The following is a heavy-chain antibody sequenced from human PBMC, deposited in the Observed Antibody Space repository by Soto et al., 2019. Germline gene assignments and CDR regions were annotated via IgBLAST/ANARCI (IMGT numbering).Heavy chain of an antibody. V-gene: IGHV3-74*03. Sequence: EVQLVESGGGLVQPGGSLRLSCIASELTFSTSWMHWVRQAPGKGPVWISRINTDGSDVTYADSVKGRFAVSRDNAKNTLYLPMNSLRVEDTAVYFCARGNIAVAVRGLFDYWGQGTLVTVSS. J-gene: IGHJ4*02. CDR2: INTDGSDV. CDR3: ARGNIAVAVRGLFDY. CDR1: ELTFSTSW. D-gene: IGHD6-19*01.